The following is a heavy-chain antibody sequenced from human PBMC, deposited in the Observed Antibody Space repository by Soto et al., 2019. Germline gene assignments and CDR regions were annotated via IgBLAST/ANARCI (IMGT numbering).Heavy chain of an antibody. Sequence: EVPLVESGGGLVQPGGSLRLSCAASGFTFSSYWMSWVRQAPGKGLDWVAIIKQDGSEKNYVDSVKGRFTISRDKAKDSLYLQMNSLRAEDTAVYYCVRGRGDYWGQGTLVTVSS. CDR2: IKQDGSEK. CDR3: VRGRGDY. CDR1: GFTFSSYW. J-gene: IGHJ4*02. V-gene: IGHV3-7*04.